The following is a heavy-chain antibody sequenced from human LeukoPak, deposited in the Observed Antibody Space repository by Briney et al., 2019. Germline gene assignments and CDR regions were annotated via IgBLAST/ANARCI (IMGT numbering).Heavy chain of an antibody. J-gene: IGHJ4*02. CDR1: GFTLSSYG. V-gene: IGHV3-30*18. Sequence: GGSLRLSCAASGFTLSSYGMHWVRQAPGKGLEWVAVISYDGSNKYYADSVKGRFTISRDNSKNTLYLHLNSPRAEDTAVYYCAKESSSSWEAFDYWGQGTLVTVSS. CDR2: ISYDGSNK. D-gene: IGHD6-13*01. CDR3: AKESSSSWEAFDY.